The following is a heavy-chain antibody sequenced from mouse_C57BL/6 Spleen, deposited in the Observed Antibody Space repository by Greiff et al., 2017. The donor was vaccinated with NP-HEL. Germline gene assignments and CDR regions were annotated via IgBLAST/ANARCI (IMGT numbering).Heavy chain of an antibody. J-gene: IGHJ3*01. CDR3: TRGPGAY. Sequence: QVQLQQSGAELVRPGASVTLSCKASGYTFTDYEMHWVKQTPVHGLAWIGAIDPETGGTAYNQKFKGKAILTADKSSSTAYMELRSLTSEDSAVYYCTRGPGAYWGQGTLVTVSA. CDR2: IDPETGGT. V-gene: IGHV1-15*01. CDR1: GYTFTDYE.